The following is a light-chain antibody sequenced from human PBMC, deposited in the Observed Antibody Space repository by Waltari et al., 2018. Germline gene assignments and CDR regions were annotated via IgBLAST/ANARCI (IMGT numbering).Light chain of an antibody. CDR3: QPYNSYSIM. CDR2: KES. V-gene: IGKV1-5*03. Sequence: DIQMTQSPSTLSASVGDRVTITCRASQSISDWLAWYQQKPGKAPKLLIYKESSLESGVPSRFSGSGSGTEFTLTISSLQPDDFATYYCQPYNSYSIMFGQGTRLEIK. J-gene: IGKJ5*01. CDR1: QSISDW.